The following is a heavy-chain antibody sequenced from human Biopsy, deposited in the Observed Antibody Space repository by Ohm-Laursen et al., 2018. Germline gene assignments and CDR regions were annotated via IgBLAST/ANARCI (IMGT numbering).Heavy chain of an antibody. CDR1: GGDINNYY. D-gene: IGHD2-15*01. Sequence: SETLSLTCNVSGGDINNYYWSWIRQPAEKGLEWIGHVYFTGSTNFNPSLKSRVTISVDTSRVRFSLTLSSVTAADTAIYYCARDRRGDSYMDVWGQGTTVTVSS. CDR3: ARDRRGDSYMDV. J-gene: IGHJ6*02. V-gene: IGHV4-59*01. CDR2: VYFTGST.